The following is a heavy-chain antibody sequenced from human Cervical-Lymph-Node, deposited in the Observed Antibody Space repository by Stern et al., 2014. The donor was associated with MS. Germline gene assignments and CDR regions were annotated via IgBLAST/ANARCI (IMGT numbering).Heavy chain of an antibody. Sequence: QLQLQESGPGLLRPSETLSLTCTVSGASLTSYYWSWIRQPPGKGLEWIGYIYYSGTTNYNASLKGRVAITIATSKTQVSLRLSSVTAADTAVYYCARATDLWGQGTLVTVSS. J-gene: IGHJ5*02. CDR3: ARATDL. CDR2: IYYSGTT. CDR1: GASLTSYY. V-gene: IGHV4-59*01.